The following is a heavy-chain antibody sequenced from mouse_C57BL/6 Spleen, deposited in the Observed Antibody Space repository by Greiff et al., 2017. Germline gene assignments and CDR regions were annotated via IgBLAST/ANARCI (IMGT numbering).Heavy chain of an antibody. CDR3: ARNWGLLRGAMDY. V-gene: IGHV2-2*01. CDR1: GFSLTSYG. CDR2: IWSGGST. J-gene: IGHJ4*01. D-gene: IGHD2-3*01. Sequence: VKLMESGPGLVQPSQSLSITCTVSGFSLTSYGVHWVRQSPGKGLEWLGVIWSGGSTDYNAAFISRLSISKDNSKSQVFFKMNSLQADDTAIYYCARNWGLLRGAMDYWGQGTSVTVSS.